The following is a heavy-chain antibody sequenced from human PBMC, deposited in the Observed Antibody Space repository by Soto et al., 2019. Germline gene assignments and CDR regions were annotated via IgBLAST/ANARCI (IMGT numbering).Heavy chain of an antibody. J-gene: IGHJ4*02. CDR3: ARVTWAYDYVWGRYFDY. Sequence: EVQLVESGGGLVQPGGSLRLSCAASGFIFSSHWMSWVRQAPGKGLEWVANIKEDGTEKYYVGSVKGRFTISRDNAKNSLYLQMSSLRAEDTAVYYCARVTWAYDYVWGRYFDYWGQGFLVTVSS. D-gene: IGHD3-16*01. CDR1: GFIFSSHW. CDR2: IKEDGTEK. V-gene: IGHV3-7*01.